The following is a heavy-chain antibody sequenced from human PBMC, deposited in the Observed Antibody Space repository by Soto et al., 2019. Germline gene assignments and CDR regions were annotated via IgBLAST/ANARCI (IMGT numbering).Heavy chain of an antibody. CDR3: GRDIGGYCSSTSCLVAFDI. J-gene: IGHJ3*02. Sequence: PGGSLRLSCAASGFTFSDYYMSWIRQAPGKGLEWVSHISSGGSDKYHADSVKGRFTISRDNAKKSLYLQMNSLRAEDTAVYYCGRDIGGYCSSTSCLVAFDIWGQGTMVTVSS. V-gene: IGHV3-11*01. CDR1: GFTFSDYY. CDR2: ISSGGSDK. D-gene: IGHD2-2*01.